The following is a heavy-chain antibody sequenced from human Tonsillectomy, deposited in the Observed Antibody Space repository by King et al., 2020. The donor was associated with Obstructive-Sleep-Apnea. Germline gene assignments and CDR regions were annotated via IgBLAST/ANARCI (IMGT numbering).Heavy chain of an antibody. D-gene: IGHD3-3*02. Sequence: VQLVESGGGLVQPGGSLRLSCAASGFTFSSYWMQWVRQAPGTGLVWVSRINSDVSSTTYADSVEGRFTISRDNAKNTLFLQMNSLRAEDTAVYYCARVAFSSPHFYYCGMDVWGQGTTVTVSS. CDR3: ARVAFSSPHFYYCGMDV. V-gene: IGHV3-74*03. CDR2: INSDVSST. CDR1: GFTFSSYW. J-gene: IGHJ6*02.